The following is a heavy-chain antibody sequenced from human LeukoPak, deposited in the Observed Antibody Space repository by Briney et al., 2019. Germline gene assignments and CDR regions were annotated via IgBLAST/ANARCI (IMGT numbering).Heavy chain of an antibody. V-gene: IGHV3-15*01. CDR3: TTDRNVLLWFGELRYYYGMDV. J-gene: IGHJ6*02. D-gene: IGHD3-10*01. Sequence: GGSLRLSCAASGFTFSSYAMSWVRQAPGKGLEWVGRIKSKTDGGTTDYAAPVKGRFTISRDDSKNTLYLQMNSLKTEDTAVYYCTTDRNVLLWFGELRYYYGMDVWGQGTTVTVSS. CDR2: IKSKTDGGTT. CDR1: GFTFSSYA.